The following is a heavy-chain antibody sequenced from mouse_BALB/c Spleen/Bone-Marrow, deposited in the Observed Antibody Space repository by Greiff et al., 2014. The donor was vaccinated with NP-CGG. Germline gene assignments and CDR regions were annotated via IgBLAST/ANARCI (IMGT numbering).Heavy chain of an antibody. CDR1: GFNFKDTY. CDR3: AMYCYGSSLLAY. Sequence: EVQLQQSGAELVKPWASVSLSCTVSGFNFKDTYMHWVKQRPEQGLEWIGRIDPANGNTKYDPKFQGKATITADTSSNTGYLQLRSLTSEDTAVYYCAMYCYGSSLLAYWGQGTLVTVSA. J-gene: IGHJ3*01. D-gene: IGHD1-1*01. CDR2: IDPANGNT. V-gene: IGHV14-3*02.